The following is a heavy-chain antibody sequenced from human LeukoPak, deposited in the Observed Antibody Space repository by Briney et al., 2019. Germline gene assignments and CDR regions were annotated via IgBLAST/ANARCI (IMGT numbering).Heavy chain of an antibody. Sequence: PGGSLRLSCAASGFTVSSNYMSWVRQAPGKGLEWVSAISGSGGSTYYADSVKGRFTISRDNSKNTLYLQMNSLRAEDTAVYYCAKEMESYGDYDYWGQGTLVTVSS. CDR2: ISGSGGST. CDR3: AKEMESYGDYDY. J-gene: IGHJ4*02. CDR1: GFTVSSNY. V-gene: IGHV3-23*01. D-gene: IGHD4-17*01.